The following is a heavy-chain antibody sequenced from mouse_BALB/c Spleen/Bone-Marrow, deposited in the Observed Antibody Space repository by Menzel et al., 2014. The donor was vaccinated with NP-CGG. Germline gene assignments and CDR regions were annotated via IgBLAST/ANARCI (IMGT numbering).Heavy chain of an antibody. CDR3: NAATYYGNYFDV. J-gene: IGHJ1*01. CDR1: GFNIKDYY. CDR2: IDPENGDT. Sequence: EVQLQQSGAELVRSGASVKLSCTASGFNIKDYYKHWVKQRPEQGLEWIGWIDPENGDTEYAPKFQGKATMTADTSSNTAYLQLSSLTSEDTAVYYCNAATYYGNYFDVWGAGTTVTVSS. D-gene: IGHD2-10*01. V-gene: IGHV14-4*02.